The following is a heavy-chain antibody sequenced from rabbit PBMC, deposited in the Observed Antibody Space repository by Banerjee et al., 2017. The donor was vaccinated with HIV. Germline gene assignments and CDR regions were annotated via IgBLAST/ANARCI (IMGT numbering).Heavy chain of an antibody. Sequence: QEQLEESGGGLVKPGGPLTLTCKASGIDFRSYFYMCWVRQPPGKGLEWIACINTSSGNSVYASWAKVRFTISKASWTTVTLQMTSLTAADTASYFCARDCAGVIGWNFNLWGPGTLVTVS. CDR2: INTSSGNS. CDR3: ARDCAGVIGWNFNL. J-gene: IGHJ4*01. D-gene: IGHD4-2*01. CDR1: GIDFRSYFY. V-gene: IGHV1S45*01.